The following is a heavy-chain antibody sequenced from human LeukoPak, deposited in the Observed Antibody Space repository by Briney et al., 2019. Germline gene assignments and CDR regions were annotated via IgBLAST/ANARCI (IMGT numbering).Heavy chain of an antibody. CDR2: IRGGGSFI. CDR1: GFPFSSYS. Sequence: PGGSLRLSCAASGFPFSSYSMNWVRQAPGKGLEWVAYIRGGGSFIYYAASVKGRFSTSSDNAKNSLYLQMSSLRAEDSAVYYCARGGDSWGQGTLVTVSS. CDR3: ARGGDS. V-gene: IGHV3-48*01. J-gene: IGHJ4*02.